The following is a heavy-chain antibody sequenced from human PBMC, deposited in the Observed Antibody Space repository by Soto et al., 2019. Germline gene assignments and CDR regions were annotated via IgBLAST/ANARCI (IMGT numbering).Heavy chain of an antibody. Sequence: QVQLVESGGGLVKPGGSLRLSCAASGFTFSDYYMSWIRQAPGKGLEWVSYISSSSSYTNYADSVKGRFTISRDNAKNSLYLQMNSLRADDTAVYYCARVGRSSWYFDYWGQGTLVTVSS. D-gene: IGHD6-13*01. CDR1: GFTFSDYY. J-gene: IGHJ4*02. CDR2: ISSSSSYT. CDR3: ARVGRSSWYFDY. V-gene: IGHV3-11*05.